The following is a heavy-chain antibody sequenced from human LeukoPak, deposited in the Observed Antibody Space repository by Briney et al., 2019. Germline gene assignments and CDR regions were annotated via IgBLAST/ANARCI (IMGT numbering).Heavy chain of an antibody. V-gene: IGHV3-7*01. J-gene: IGHJ3*02. D-gene: IGHD3-3*01. CDR3: ARVGAEQYYDFWSGYYEPDAFDI. CDR2: IKEDGIDK. Sequence: GGSLRLSCAASGFTFSSYWMKWVRQAPGKGLEWVASIKEDGIDKYYVDSVRGRFTISRDNAKNSLYLQMNSLRAEDTAVYYCARVGAEQYYDFWSGYYEPDAFDIWGQGTMVTVSS. CDR1: GFTFSSYW.